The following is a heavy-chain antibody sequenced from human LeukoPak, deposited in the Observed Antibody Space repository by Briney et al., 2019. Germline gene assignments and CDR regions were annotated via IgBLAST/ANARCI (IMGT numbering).Heavy chain of an antibody. CDR2: ISGSGGST. CDR3: AKDLAGSGSYSFDY. CDR1: GFTFSNDA. V-gene: IGHV3-23*01. D-gene: IGHD1-26*01. J-gene: IGHJ4*02. Sequence: TGGALRLSCAASGFTFSNDAMNWGRQAPGRGLEWVSAISGSGGSTYYADSVKGRFTISRDNSKNTLYLQMNSLRAEDTAVYYCAKDLAGSGSYSFDYWGQGTLVTVSS.